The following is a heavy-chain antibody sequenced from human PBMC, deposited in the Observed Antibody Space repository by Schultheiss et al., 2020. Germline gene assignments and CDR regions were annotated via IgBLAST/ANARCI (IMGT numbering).Heavy chain of an antibody. CDR3: VRTFLYDSSGYYNPLYDY. J-gene: IGHJ4*02. V-gene: IGHV2-70*11. Sequence: SGPTLVKPTQTLTLTCTFSGFSLSTSGLCVSWIRQPPGKALEWLARIDWDDDKYYTTSLKTRLTISKDTSKNQVVLIMTNMDPEDSATYYCVRTFLYDSSGYYNPLYDYWGQGTLVTVSS. CDR2: IDWDDDK. CDR1: GFSLSTSGLC. D-gene: IGHD3-22*01.